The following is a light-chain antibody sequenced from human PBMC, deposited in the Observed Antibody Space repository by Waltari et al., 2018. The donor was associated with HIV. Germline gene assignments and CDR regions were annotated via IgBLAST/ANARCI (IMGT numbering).Light chain of an antibody. CDR3: SSYADTNNVL. CDR1: STDVGGFDY. CDR2: AVN. J-gene: IGLJ3*02. V-gene: IGLV2-8*01. Sequence: QSALTQPPSASGSPGQSVTLSCPRTSTDVGGFDYVSWYQQHPAKAPKLLIYAVNRRPSGVPDRFSGSKSGNTASLTVSGLQTEDEADYYCSSYADTNNVLFGGGTKLTVL.